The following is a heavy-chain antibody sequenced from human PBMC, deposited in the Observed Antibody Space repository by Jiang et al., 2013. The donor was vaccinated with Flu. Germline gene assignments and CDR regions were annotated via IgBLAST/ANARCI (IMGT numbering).Heavy chain of an antibody. V-gene: IGHV5-51*01. D-gene: IGHD4-23*01. CDR2: PADSDT. J-gene: IGHJ2*01. Sequence: PADSDTRYSPSFQGQVTISADKSISTAYLQWSSLKASDTAMYYCARRGAYGGNSEIWYFDLWGRGTLVTVSS. CDR3: ARRGAYGGNSEIWYFDL.